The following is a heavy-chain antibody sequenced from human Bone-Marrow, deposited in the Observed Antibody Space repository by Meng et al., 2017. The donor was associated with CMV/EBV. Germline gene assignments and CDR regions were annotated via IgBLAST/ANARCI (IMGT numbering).Heavy chain of an antibody. CDR3: AKDIESTSWYGYYYYGMDG. D-gene: IGHD6-13*01. CDR1: GFIFDDYT. Sequence: GESLKISCAVSGFIFDDYTMHWVRQAPGKGLEWVSLISWDGGSTYYADSVKGRFTISRDNSKNSLYLQMNSLRIEDTALYYCAKDIESTSWYGYYYYGMDGWGQGTTVTVSS. J-gene: IGHJ6*02. V-gene: IGHV3-43*01. CDR2: ISWDGGST.